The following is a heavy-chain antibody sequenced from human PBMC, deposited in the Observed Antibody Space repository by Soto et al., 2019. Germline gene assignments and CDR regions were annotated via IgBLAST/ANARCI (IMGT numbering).Heavy chain of an antibody. CDR3: ARDFSRMVRGVIKI. D-gene: IGHD3-10*01. CDR2: IYYSGST. J-gene: IGHJ3*02. CDR1: GGSISSGGYY. V-gene: IGHV4-31*02. Sequence: SETLSLTCTVSGGSISSGGYYWSWIRQHPGKGLEWIGYIYYSGSTYYNPSLKSRITISVDTSKNQFSLKLSSMTAADTAVYYCARDFSRMVRGVIKIWGQGTMVTVSS.